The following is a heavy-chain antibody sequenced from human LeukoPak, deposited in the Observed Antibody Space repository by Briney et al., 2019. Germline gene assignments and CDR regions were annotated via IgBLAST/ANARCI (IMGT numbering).Heavy chain of an antibody. CDR3: ARAVGGDGSGSL. Sequence: SETLSLTCTVSGYSISSGYYWGWIRQPPGKGLEWIGSIYHSGSTYYNPPLKSRVTISVDTSKNQFSLKLSSVTAADTAVYYCARAVGGDGSGSLWGPGTLVTVSS. CDR1: GYSISSGYY. J-gene: IGHJ4*02. V-gene: IGHV4-38-2*02. CDR2: IYHSGST. D-gene: IGHD3-10*01.